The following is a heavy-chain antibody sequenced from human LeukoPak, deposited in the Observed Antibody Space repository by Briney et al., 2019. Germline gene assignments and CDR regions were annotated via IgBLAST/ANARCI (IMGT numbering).Heavy chain of an antibody. CDR1: GFTFSSYV. J-gene: IGHJ4*02. CDR2: IWYDGSNK. CDR3: AKDRFGSFCYFDY. D-gene: IGHD3-3*01. V-gene: IGHV3-30*02. Sequence: PGGSLRLSCAASGFTFSSYVMHWVRQAPGKGLEWVAFIWYDGSNKYYADSVKGRFTISRDNSKNTLYLQMNSLRAEDTAVYYCAKDRFGSFCYFDYWGQGNLVTVSS.